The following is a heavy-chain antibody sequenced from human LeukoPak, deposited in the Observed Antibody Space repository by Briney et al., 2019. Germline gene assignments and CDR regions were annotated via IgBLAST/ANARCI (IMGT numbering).Heavy chain of an antibody. CDR1: GFTFSSYS. V-gene: IGHV3-23*01. D-gene: IGHD6-19*01. Sequence: QSGGSLSLSCAASGFTFSSYSMSWVRRAPGKGLEWVSAITGSGGDTFYAGSVKGRFTISRDNSKNTLYLQMNSLRAEDTAVYYCARGHRSSGWSCWGQRTLVTVSS. CDR2: ITGSGGDT. J-gene: IGHJ4*02. CDR3: ARGHRSSGWSC.